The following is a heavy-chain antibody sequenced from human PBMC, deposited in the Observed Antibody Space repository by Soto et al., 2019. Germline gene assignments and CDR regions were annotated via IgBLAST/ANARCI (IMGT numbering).Heavy chain of an antibody. CDR3: AADCGRSRSNYYFYAVDV. Sequence: GGSLRFSCAASRLTFSSYGMHWVRKATGKVLEWVSAIGTAGDPYYPGSVKGRFTISRENAKNSLYLQMNSLIAGDTAVYYCAADCGRSRSNYYFYAVDV. CDR1: RLTFSSYG. CDR2: IGTAGDP. V-gene: IGHV3-13*05. D-gene: IGHD3-22*01. J-gene: IGHJ6*01.